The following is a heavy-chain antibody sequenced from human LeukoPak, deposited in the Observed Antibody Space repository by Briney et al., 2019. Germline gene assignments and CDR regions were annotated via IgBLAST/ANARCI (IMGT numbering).Heavy chain of an antibody. CDR1: GDSFSSSSYY. V-gene: IGHV4-39*01. J-gene: IGHJ3*02. D-gene: IGHD3-22*01. CDR2: IYYSGST. CDR3: AKTRTYYDSSKGAFDI. Sequence: PSETLSLTCTVSGDSFSSSSYYWVWIRQPPGKGLEWIGNIYYSGSTYYNPSLKSRVTISVDTSKNQFSLKLSSVTAADTAVYYCAKTRTYYDSSKGAFDIWGQGTTVTVSS.